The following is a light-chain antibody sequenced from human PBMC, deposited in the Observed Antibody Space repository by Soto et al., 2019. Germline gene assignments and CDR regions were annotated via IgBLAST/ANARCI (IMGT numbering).Light chain of an antibody. V-gene: IGLV4-69*01. CDR3: QTWGTGIVV. J-gene: IGLJ2*01. CDR2: LNSDGSH. CDR1: SGHNNYA. Sequence: QLVLTQSPSASASLGASVKLTCTLNSGHNNYAIAWHQQQPEKGPRFLMNLNSDGSHTKGDGIPDRFSGSSSGAERYLTISSLQSEDEADYYCQTWGTGIVVFGGGTQLTVL.